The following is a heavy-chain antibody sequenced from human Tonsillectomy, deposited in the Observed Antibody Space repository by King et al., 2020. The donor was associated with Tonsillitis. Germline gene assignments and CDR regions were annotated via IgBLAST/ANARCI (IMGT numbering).Heavy chain of an antibody. D-gene: IGHD3-10*01. CDR2: ISGSGGST. Sequence: EVQLVESGGGLVQPGGSRRLSCAASGFSFSSYGMSWVRQAPGKGLEWASDISGSGGSTHYADSVKGRFTISRDNSKNTLYLQMNSLRAEDTAVYYCAKDRFGGNNWFDSWGQGTLVTVSS. CDR1: GFSFSSYG. CDR3: AKDRFGGNNWFDS. J-gene: IGHJ5*01. V-gene: IGHV3-23*04.